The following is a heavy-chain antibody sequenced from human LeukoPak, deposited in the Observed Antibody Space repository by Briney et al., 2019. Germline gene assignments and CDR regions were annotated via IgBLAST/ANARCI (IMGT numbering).Heavy chain of an antibody. V-gene: IGHV3-21*01. D-gene: IGHD6-13*01. Sequence: GGSLRLSCAASGFTFSSYSMNWVRQAPGKGLEWVSSISSSGSYIYYADSVKGRFTISRDNAKNSLYLQMNSLRAEDTAVYYCARAPPRHSSSWTGPFDYWGQGTLVTVSS. J-gene: IGHJ4*02. CDR1: GFTFSSYS. CDR2: ISSSGSYI. CDR3: ARAPPRHSSSWTGPFDY.